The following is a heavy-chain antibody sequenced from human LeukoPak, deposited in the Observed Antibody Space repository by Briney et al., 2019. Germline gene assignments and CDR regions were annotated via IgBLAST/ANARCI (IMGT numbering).Heavy chain of an antibody. Sequence: SETLSLTCAVSGGSLSSSNWWSWVRQPPGKGLDGIGEIYHSGSTNYNPSLKSRVTISVDKSKNQFSLKLRSMTAADTGVYYCARDNSSGWYRFDYWGQGTLVTVSS. CDR3: ARDNSSGWYRFDY. CDR2: IYHSGST. D-gene: IGHD6-19*01. V-gene: IGHV4-4*02. J-gene: IGHJ4*02. CDR1: GGSLSSSNW.